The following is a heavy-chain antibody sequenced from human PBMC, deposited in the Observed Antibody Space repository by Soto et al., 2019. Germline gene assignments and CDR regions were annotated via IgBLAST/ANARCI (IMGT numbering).Heavy chain of an antibody. J-gene: IGHJ4*02. CDR2: INAGNGNT. Sequence: QVKLVQSGAEVKKPGASVKVSCKASGYTFTSYAMHWVRQAPGQRLEWMGWINAGNGNTKYSRKSQGKVTITRDTSESTAYMELSSLMSEDTAVYYCARGPCAPDGPGDYWGQGTLVTVSS. V-gene: IGHV1-3*01. CDR3: ARGPCAPDGPGDY. CDR1: GYTFTSYA.